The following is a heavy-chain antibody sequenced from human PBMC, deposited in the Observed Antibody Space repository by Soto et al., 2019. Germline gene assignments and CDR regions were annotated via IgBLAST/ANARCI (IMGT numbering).Heavy chain of an antibody. CDR3: ARGRDGDY. J-gene: IGHJ4*02. V-gene: IGHV1-18*01. Sequence: QVQLVQSGAEVKKPGASVKVSCKASGYTFTTYGISWVRQAPGQGLERVGWISAYSGKTKYAQKLQGSVTVTTDTSTSTAYTEVRSLRSGVRAVYYCARGRDGDYWGQAALVT. CDR2: ISAYSGKT. CDR1: GYTFTTYG.